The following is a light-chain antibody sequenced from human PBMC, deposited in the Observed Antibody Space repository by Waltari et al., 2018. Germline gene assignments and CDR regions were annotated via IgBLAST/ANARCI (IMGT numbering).Light chain of an antibody. CDR1: SSDVGGYNY. CDR3: SSYTSSRIRV. V-gene: IGLV2-14*01. CDR2: DVS. Sequence: QSALTQPASVSGSPGQSITISCTGTSSDVGGYNYVSWYQQHPGKAPKLMIYDVSNRPSGVSNRFSGSKSGHTASRTISGLQAEDEADYYCSSYTSSRIRVFGGGTKLTVL. J-gene: IGLJ3*02.